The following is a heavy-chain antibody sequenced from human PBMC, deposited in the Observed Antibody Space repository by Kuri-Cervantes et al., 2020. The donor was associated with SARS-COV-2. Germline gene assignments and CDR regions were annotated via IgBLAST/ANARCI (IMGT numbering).Heavy chain of an antibody. D-gene: IGHD3-3*01. CDR1: GFTLSSYA. J-gene: IGHJ4*02. CDR3: AKEMSITIFGVVIIRGSFDY. V-gene: IGHV3-23*01. CDR2: ISGSGGST. Sequence: ETLSLTCAAAGFTLSSYAMSWVRQAPGKGLEWVSAISGSGGSTYYADSVKGRFTISRDNSKNTLYLQMNSLRAEDTAVYYCAKEMSITIFGVVIIRGSFDYWGQGTLVTVSS.